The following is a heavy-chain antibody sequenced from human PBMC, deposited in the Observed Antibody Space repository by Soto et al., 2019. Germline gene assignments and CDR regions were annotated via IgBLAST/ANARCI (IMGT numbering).Heavy chain of an antibody. CDR1: GVSISSYY. J-gene: IGHJ6*02. D-gene: IGHD2-21*01. V-gene: IGHV4-59*01. CDR2: IYFIGST. Sequence: PSETLSLTCTVSGVSISSYYLSWIRQPPGKGLEWIGYIYFIGSTNYNPSLKSRVTISVDTSKNQFSLQLSSVTAADTAVYFCAREFGDGYNYPYYYYGLDVWGHGTTVPAP. CDR3: AREFGDGYNYPYYYYGLDV.